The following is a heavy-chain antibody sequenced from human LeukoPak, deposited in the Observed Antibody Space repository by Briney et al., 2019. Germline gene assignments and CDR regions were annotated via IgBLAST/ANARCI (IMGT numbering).Heavy chain of an antibody. CDR2: INPSGGST. CDR1: GYTFTSYY. Sequence: ASVKVSCKASGYTFTSYYMHWVRQAPGQGLEWMGIINPSGGSTSYAQKFQGRVTITRDTSASTAYMELSSLRSEDTAVYYCARSRRGFLEWSDWGQGTLVSVSS. D-gene: IGHD3-3*01. CDR3: ARSRRGFLEWSD. V-gene: IGHV1-46*01. J-gene: IGHJ4*02.